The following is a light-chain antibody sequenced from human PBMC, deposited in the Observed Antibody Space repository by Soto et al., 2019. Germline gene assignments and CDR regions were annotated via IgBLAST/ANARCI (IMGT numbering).Light chain of an antibody. J-gene: IGLJ3*02. V-gene: IGLV1-51*02. CDR2: QND. CDR1: SSSIGANF. CDR3: GTWDSALSAWV. Sequence: QSVLTQPPSVSAAPGQKVTISCSGGSSSIGANFVSWYQHLPGTAPQLLIYQNDKRPSGIPDRFSGSKSGTSATLVITGLQTGDETDYYCGTWDSALSAWVFGGGTKVTVL.